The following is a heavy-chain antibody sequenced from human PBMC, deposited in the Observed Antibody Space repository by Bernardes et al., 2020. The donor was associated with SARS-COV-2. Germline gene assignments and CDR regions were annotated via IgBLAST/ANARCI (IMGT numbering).Heavy chain of an antibody. Sequence: ASVKVSCKASGYTFTTYDINWVRQATGQGLEWMGWMNPHSGNTGYEQKFQGRVTMNRNTSISTAYMELCSLRSEDTAVYYCARQGDYGDAFDIWGQGTMVTVSS. CDR2: MNPHSGNT. V-gene: IGHV1-8*01. J-gene: IGHJ3*02. CDR1: GYTFTTYD. D-gene: IGHD4-17*01. CDR3: ARQGDYGDAFDI.